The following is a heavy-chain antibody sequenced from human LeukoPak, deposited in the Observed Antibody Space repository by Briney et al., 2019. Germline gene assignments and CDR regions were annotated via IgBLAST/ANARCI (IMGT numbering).Heavy chain of an antibody. V-gene: IGHV4-4*09. CDR3: ARHSYYYYMDV. CDR2: IYTSGST. J-gene: IGHJ6*03. Sequence: SETLSLSCTVADGSIRSYYWSWFRQPPGKELEWIGYIYTSGSTNYNPSLKSRVTISVDTSKNQFSLKLSSVTAADTAVYYCARHSYYYYMDVWGKGTTVTVSS. D-gene: IGHD1-26*01. CDR1: DGSIRSYY.